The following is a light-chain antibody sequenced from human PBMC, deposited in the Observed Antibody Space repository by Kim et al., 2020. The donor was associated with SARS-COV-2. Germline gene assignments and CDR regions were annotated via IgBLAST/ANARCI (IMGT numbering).Light chain of an antibody. CDR2: AAS. Sequence: ASVGDRVTITCRASQVINIWLAWYQQKPGKAPNLLIYAASTLQSGVPSRFSGSGSGTDFTLTISSLQPEDFATYYCQQANTSPFTFGPGTKVDIK. J-gene: IGKJ3*01. CDR1: QVINIW. V-gene: IGKV1-12*01. CDR3: QQANTSPFT.